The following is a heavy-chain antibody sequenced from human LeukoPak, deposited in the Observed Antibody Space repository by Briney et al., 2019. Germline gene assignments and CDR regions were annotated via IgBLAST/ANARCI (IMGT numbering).Heavy chain of an antibody. CDR2: IRSKSYVGTT. J-gene: IGHJ4*02. D-gene: IGHD5-12*01. Sequence: GGSLRLSCTPSGFTFVDYAMSWVRQAPGKGLEWVGFIRSKSYVGTTEYAASVKGKFTISRDDFNTIAYLQMSSLKTEDTAVYYCNREVDIVATRWGGFDYWGQGTLVTVSS. V-gene: IGHV3-49*04. CDR1: GFTFVDYA. CDR3: NREVDIVATRWGGFDY.